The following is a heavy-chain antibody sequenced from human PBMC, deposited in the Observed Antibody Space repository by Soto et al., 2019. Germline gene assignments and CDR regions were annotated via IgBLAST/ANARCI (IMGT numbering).Heavy chain of an antibody. D-gene: IGHD5-18*01. J-gene: IGHJ4*02. CDR2: ISGSGGST. CDR1: GFTFSSYA. CDR3: AKVRTPYSYGAGYDFDY. Sequence: PGGSLRLSSAASGFTFSSYAMSWVRQAPGKGLEWVSAISGSGGSTYYADSVKGRFTISRDNSKNTLYLQMNSLRAEDTAVYYCAKVRTPYSYGAGYDFDYWGQGTLVTVSS. V-gene: IGHV3-23*01.